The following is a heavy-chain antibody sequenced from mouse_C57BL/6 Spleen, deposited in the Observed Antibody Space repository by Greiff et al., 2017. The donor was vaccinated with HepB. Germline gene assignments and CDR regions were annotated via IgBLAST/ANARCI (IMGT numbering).Heavy chain of an antibody. J-gene: IGHJ3*01. D-gene: IGHD1-1*01. CDR2: INPGSGGT. Sequence: VKLMESGAELVRPGTSVKVSCKASGYAFTNYLIEWVKQRPGQGLEWIGVINPGSGGTNYNEKFKGKATLTADKSSSTAYMQLSSLTSEDSAVYFCASPYGSRGFAYWGQGTLVTVSA. V-gene: IGHV1-54*01. CDR1: GYAFTNYL. CDR3: ASPYGSRGFAY.